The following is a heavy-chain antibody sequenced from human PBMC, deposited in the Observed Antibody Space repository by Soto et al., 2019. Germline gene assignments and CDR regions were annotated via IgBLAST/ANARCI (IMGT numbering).Heavy chain of an antibody. CDR1: GYTFNAYY. Sequence: GASVKVSCKASGYTFNAYYMHWVRQAPGQGLEWVGRINPNSGDTTYMQKFAGRVTMTRDTSISTAYLELSGLRSDDTAIYYCARDTRPLYNVKYWGQATLVALAT. J-gene: IGHJ4*02. CDR3: ARDTRPLYNVKY. V-gene: IGHV1-2*02. D-gene: IGHD6-6*01. CDR2: INPNSGDT.